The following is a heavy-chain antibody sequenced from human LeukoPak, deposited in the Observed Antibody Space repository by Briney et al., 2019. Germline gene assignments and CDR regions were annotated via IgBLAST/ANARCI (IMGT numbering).Heavy chain of an antibody. CDR1: GFTFSSYS. CDR3: AREEMATMGKLFDY. CDR2: ISSSSSYI. J-gene: IGHJ4*02. V-gene: IGHV3-21*01. D-gene: IGHD5-24*01. Sequence: GGSLRLSCAASGFTFSSYSMNWVRQAPGKGLEWVSSISSSSSYIYYADSVKGRFTISRDNAKNSLYLQMNSLRAEDTAVYYCAREEMATMGKLFDYWGQGTLVTVSS.